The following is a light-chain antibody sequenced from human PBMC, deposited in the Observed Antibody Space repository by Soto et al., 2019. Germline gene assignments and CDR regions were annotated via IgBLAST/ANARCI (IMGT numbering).Light chain of an antibody. Sequence: DIQLTQSPSFLSASVGDRVTITCRASQGISSYLAWYQQKPGKAPKLLIYAASTLQSGVPSRFSGSGSGTELPLTISSLQPEDFATYYCQQLNSYPPYTFGQGTKLEIK. CDR2: AAS. J-gene: IGKJ2*01. V-gene: IGKV1-9*01. CDR1: QGISSY. CDR3: QQLNSYPPYT.